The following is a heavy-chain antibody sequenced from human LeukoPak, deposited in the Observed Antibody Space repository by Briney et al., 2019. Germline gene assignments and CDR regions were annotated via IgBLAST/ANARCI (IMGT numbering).Heavy chain of an antibody. V-gene: IGHV4-34*01. J-gene: IGHJ6*03. Sequence: SETLSLTCAVYGGSFSGYYWSWIRQPPGKGLEWIGEINHSGSTNYNPSLKSRVTISVDTSKNQFSLKLSSVTAADTAVYYCARQDYYSYYYMDVWGKGTTVTISS. CDR1: GGSFSGYY. CDR2: INHSGST. CDR3: ARQDYYSYYYMDV.